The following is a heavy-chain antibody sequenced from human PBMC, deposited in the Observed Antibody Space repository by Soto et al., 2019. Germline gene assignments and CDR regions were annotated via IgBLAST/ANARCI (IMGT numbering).Heavy chain of an antibody. D-gene: IGHD3-16*01. J-gene: IGHJ4*02. CDR3: ARSRGGYFDY. Sequence: QVQLQESGPGLVKPSETLSLTCTVSGGSISSYYWSWIRQPPGKGLEWIGYIYYSGSTNYNPSLNVRVTVEVDTSKNQFSLKLSSVTAADTAVYYCARSRGGYFDYWGQGTLVTVSS. V-gene: IGHV4-59*01. CDR1: GGSISSYY. CDR2: IYYSGST.